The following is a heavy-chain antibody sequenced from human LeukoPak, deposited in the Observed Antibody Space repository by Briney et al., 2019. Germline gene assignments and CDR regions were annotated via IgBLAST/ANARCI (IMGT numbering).Heavy chain of an antibody. CDR1: GFTFSSYA. J-gene: IGHJ4*02. D-gene: IGHD3-22*01. Sequence: GGPLRLSCAASGFTFSSYAMNWVRQAPGKGLEWVSAISGSGGSTFFADSVKGRFTISRDNSKNTLYLQMNSLRAEDTAVYYCAKLYYYDSSGYRNQYYFDYWGQGTLVTVSS. CDR3: AKLYYYDSSGYRNQYYFDY. V-gene: IGHV3-23*01. CDR2: ISGSGGST.